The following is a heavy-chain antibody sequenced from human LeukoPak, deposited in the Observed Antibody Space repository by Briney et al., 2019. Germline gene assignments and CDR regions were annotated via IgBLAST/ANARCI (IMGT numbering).Heavy chain of an antibody. Sequence: GGSLRLSCAASGFTFSSYWMHWVRQAPGKGLVWVSYISSSSNTIYYADSVKGRFTISRDNAKNSLYLQMNSLRAEDTAVYYCARDGFWLPEPKGSDYWGQGTLVTVSS. CDR2: ISSSSNTI. D-gene: IGHD1-14*01. V-gene: IGHV3-48*01. J-gene: IGHJ4*02. CDR3: ARDGFWLPEPKGSDY. CDR1: GFTFSSYW.